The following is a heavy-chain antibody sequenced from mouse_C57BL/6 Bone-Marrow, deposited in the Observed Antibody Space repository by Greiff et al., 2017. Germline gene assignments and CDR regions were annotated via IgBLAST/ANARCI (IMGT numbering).Heavy chain of an antibody. Sequence: VQLQQPGAELVRPGTSVKLSCKASGYTFTSYWMHWVKQRPGQGLEWIGVIDPSDSYTNYNHKFKGKATLTVDTSSSTAYMQLSSLTSEDSAVYYCARELIYYDYVAWFADWGQGTLVTGSA. CDR1: GYTFTSYW. V-gene: IGHV1-59*01. CDR2: IDPSDSYT. J-gene: IGHJ3*01. CDR3: ARELIYYDYVAWFAD. D-gene: IGHD2-4*01.